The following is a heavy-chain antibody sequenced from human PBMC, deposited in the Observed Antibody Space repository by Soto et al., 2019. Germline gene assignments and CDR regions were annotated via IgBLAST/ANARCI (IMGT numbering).Heavy chain of an antibody. Sequence: PSETLSLTCTVSGGSISSYYWSWIRQPPGKGLECFGYIYYSGSTNYIPSLKSRVTISVDTSKNHFSLKLSSVTAADTAVYYCARVKHIYDSSGTPVAQRQFDYWGQGTLVTVSS. CDR2: IYYSGST. D-gene: IGHD3-22*01. V-gene: IGHV4-59*01. CDR3: ARVKHIYDSSGTPVAQRQFDY. J-gene: IGHJ4*02. CDR1: GGSISSYY.